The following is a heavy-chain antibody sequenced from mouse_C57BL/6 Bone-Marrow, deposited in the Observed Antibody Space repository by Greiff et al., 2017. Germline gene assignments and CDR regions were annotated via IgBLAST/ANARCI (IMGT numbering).Heavy chain of an antibody. CDR3: TRWGITTVVVPFDY. J-gene: IGHJ2*01. Sequence: QVQLQQSGAELVRPGASVTLSCKASGYTFTDYDMHWVKQTPVHGLEWIGAIDPETGGTAYNQKFKGQAILTADKSSSPAYMELRSLTSEDSAVYYCTRWGITTVVVPFDYWGQGTTLTVSS. CDR2: IDPETGGT. CDR1: GYTFTDYD. V-gene: IGHV1-15*01. D-gene: IGHD1-1*01.